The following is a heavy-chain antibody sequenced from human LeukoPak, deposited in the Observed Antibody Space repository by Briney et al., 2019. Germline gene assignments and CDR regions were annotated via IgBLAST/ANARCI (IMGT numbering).Heavy chain of an antibody. CDR3: ARETWELLRIFDY. CDR1: GGSIGSYY. J-gene: IGHJ4*02. D-gene: IGHD1-26*01. CDR2: IYYSGST. V-gene: IGHV4-59*12. Sequence: SETLSLTCTVSGGSIGSYYWSWIRQPPGKGLEWIGYIYYSGSTNYNPSLKSRVTISVDTSKNQFSLKLSSVTAADTAVYYCARETWELLRIFDYWGQGTLVTVSS.